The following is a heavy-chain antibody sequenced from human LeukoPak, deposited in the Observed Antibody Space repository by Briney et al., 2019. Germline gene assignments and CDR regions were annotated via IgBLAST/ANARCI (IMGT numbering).Heavy chain of an antibody. D-gene: IGHD1-1*01. J-gene: IGHJ4*02. CDR1: GGSFSGYY. Sequence: SETLSLTCAVYGGSFSGYYWSRIRQPPGKGLEWIGEINHSGSTNYNPSLKSRVTISVDTSKNQFSLKLSSVTAADTAVYYCARVQLDPQEFDYWGQGTLVTVSS. CDR2: INHSGST. V-gene: IGHV4-34*01. CDR3: ARVQLDPQEFDY.